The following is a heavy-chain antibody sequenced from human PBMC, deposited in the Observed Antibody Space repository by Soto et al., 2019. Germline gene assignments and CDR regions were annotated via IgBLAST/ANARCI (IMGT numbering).Heavy chain of an antibody. Sequence: EVQLVESGGDLVQPGGSLRLSCAASGFTFSGHWMHWVRQVPGKGLEWVSRINTDGGSSAYADSVKGRFTISRDNAKNTLYLQMKGLGGEDTAVYYCAREAVYCSRTSCYRRAFDTWGQGTTVTVSS. J-gene: IGHJ3*02. V-gene: IGHV3-74*03. CDR1: GFTFSGHW. D-gene: IGHD2-2*01. CDR2: INTDGGSS. CDR3: AREAVYCSRTSCYRRAFDT.